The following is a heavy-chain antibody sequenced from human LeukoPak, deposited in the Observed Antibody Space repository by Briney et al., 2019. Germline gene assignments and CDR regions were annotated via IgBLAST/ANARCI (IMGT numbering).Heavy chain of an antibody. D-gene: IGHD2-15*01. Sequence: SQTLSLTCTVSGGSVSSGTYSWSWIRQPPGKGLEWIGYIYHSGSTYYNPSLKSRVTISVDRSKKQFSPKLSSVTAADTAVYYCARDPGSPRGYFDLWGRGTLVTVSS. CDR2: IYHSGST. CDR3: ARDPGSPRGYFDL. CDR1: GGSVSSGTYS. V-gene: IGHV4-30-2*01. J-gene: IGHJ2*01.